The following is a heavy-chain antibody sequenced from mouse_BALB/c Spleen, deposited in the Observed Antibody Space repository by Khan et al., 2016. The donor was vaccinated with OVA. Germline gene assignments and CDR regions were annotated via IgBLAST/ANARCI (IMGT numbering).Heavy chain of an antibody. D-gene: IGHD2-5*01. CDR3: ARSYYSNEYYALDY. CDR2: ISSGGSYT. CDR1: GFTFSSYG. V-gene: IGHV5-6*01. J-gene: IGHJ4*01. Sequence: EVELVESGGDLVKPGGSLKVSCAASGFTFSSYGMSWVRQTPDKRLEWVATISSGGSYTYFPASVKGRFTISRDNAKNTLYLQMSRLKSEDTAMYDCARSYYSNEYYALDYWGQGTSVTVSS.